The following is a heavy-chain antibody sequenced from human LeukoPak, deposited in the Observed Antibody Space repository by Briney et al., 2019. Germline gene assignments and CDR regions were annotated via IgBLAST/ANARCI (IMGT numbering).Heavy chain of an antibody. V-gene: IGHV5-51*01. J-gene: IGHJ1*01. D-gene: IGHD6-13*01. CDR3: AASGEYSSSWFEYFQH. CDR2: IYPGDSDT. Sequence: GESLKISCKGSGYSFTSYWIGWVRQMPGKGLEWRGIIYPGDSDTRYNPSFQGQVTISADKSISTAYLQWSSLKASDTAMYYCAASGEYSSSWFEYFQHWGQGTLVTVSS. CDR1: GYSFTSYW.